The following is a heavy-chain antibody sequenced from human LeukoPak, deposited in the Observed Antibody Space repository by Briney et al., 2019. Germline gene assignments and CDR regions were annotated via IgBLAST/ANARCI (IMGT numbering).Heavy chain of an antibody. J-gene: IGHJ4*02. CDR3: AKNRYSHGYEFDY. D-gene: IGHD5-18*01. CDR2: ISGSGGST. Sequence: GGSLRLSCAASEFTFSSYAMSWVRQAPGKGLEWVSTISGSGGSTYYADSVKGRFTIPRDNSKNTLYLQMNSLGAEDTAVYYCAKNRYSHGYEFDYWGQGTLVTVSS. V-gene: IGHV3-23*01. CDR1: EFTFSSYA.